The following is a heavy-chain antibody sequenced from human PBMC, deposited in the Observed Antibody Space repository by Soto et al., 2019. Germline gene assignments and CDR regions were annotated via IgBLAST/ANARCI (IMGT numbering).Heavy chain of an antibody. CDR2: ISSSSSYI. Sequence: PGGSLRLSCAASGFTFSSYSMNWVRQAPGKGLEWVSSISSSSSYIYYADSVKGRFTISRDNAKNSLYLQMNSLRAEDTAVYYCAREDYYDSSGPAYDAFDIWGQGTMVTVSS. CDR3: AREDYYDSSGPAYDAFDI. J-gene: IGHJ3*02. V-gene: IGHV3-21*01. D-gene: IGHD3-22*01. CDR1: GFTFSSYS.